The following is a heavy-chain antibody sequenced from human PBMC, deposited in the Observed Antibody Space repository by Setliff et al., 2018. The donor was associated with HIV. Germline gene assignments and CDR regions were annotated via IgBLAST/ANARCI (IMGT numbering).Heavy chain of an antibody. Sequence: PSETLSLTCAVSGYSISSGYYWGWIRQPPGKGLEWIGSIHQSGSTYYNPSLKSRVTISVDTSKNQFSLNLSSVTAADTAVYYCARDKRASFDGLDVWGQGTTVTVSS. CDR2: IHQSGST. CDR1: GYSISSGYY. V-gene: IGHV4-38-2*02. CDR3: ARDKRASFDGLDV. J-gene: IGHJ6*02.